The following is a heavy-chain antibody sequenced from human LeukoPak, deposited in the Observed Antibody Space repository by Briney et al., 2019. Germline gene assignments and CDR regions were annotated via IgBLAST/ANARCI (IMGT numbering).Heavy chain of an antibody. V-gene: IGHV4-39*07. Sequence: PSETLSLTCTVSGGSISSSSYYWGWIRQPPGKGLEWIGSIYYSGSTYYNPSLKSRVTISVDTSKNQFSLKLSSVTAADTAVYYCARDQQWLVLTKETYNWFDPWGQGTLVTVSS. CDR1: GGSISSSSYY. CDR3: ARDQQWLVLTKETYNWFDP. D-gene: IGHD6-19*01. J-gene: IGHJ5*02. CDR2: IYYSGST.